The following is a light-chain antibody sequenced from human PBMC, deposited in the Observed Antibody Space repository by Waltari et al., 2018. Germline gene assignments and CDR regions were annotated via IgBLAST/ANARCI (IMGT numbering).Light chain of an antibody. J-gene: IGLJ2*01. Sequence: QSVLTQPPSVSGAPGQRVTISCTGSSSNIGAGYDVHWYQQLPGTAPKLLIYGNSNRPSGVPDRCSGSKSGTSASLAITGLQAEDEADYYCQSYDSSLSGPPSGVFGGGTKLTVL. CDR3: QSYDSSLSGPPSGV. CDR1: SSNIGAGYD. V-gene: IGLV1-40*01. CDR2: GNS.